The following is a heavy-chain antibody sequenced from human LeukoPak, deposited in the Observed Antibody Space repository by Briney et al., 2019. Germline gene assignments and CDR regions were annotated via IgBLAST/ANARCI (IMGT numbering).Heavy chain of an antibody. Sequence: SETLSLTCTVSGDSISSSTYFWGWIRQPPGKGLEWIGSIYYSGNTDYNPSLKSRVTISVKTSKNQFSLKLSSVTAADTAVYYCARDRFDDSSGYYYHYYYMDVWGKGTTVTVSS. J-gene: IGHJ6*03. CDR2: IYYSGNT. CDR3: ARDRFDDSSGYYYHYYYMDV. D-gene: IGHD3-22*01. CDR1: GDSISSSTYF. V-gene: IGHV4-39*07.